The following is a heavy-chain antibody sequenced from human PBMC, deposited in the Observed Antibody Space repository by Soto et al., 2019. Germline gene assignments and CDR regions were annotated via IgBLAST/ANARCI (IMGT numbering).Heavy chain of an antibody. J-gene: IGHJ6*02. CDR3: TREKGSQLRLDV. Sequence: PSETLSLTCTVSGGSISSSSYYWGWIRQPPGKGLEWIGSIYYSGSTYYNPSLKSRVTISVDTSKNQFSLKLSSVTAEDTAVYYCTREKGSQLRLDVWGQGTTVTVSS. CDR2: IYYSGST. CDR1: GGSISSSSYY. D-gene: IGHD3-16*01. V-gene: IGHV4-39*02.